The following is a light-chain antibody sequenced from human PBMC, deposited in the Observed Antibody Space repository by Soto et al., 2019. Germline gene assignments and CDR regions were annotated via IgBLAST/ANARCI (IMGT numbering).Light chain of an antibody. V-gene: IGLV2-14*01. CDR3: NSYRTNYTWL. Sequence: QSGLTQPASVAGSPGQSITISCTGTSSDVGGYNYVSWYQQHPGKAPKLIIYEVSDRHSGVSNCFSGSKSGNTASLTISGLQAEDEADYYCNSYRTNYTWLFGGGTKLTVL. CDR1: SSDVGGYNY. J-gene: IGLJ3*02. CDR2: EVS.